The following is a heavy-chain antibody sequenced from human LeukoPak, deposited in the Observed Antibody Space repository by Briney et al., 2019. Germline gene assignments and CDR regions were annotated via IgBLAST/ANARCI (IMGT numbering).Heavy chain of an antibody. Sequence: EASMKVSCKASGYTFTSYDINWVRQATGQGLEWMGWMNPNSGNTGYAQKFQGRVTMTRNTSISTAYMELSSLRSEDTAVYYCARLKSRLAGRFDPWGQGTLVTVSS. CDR2: MNPNSGNT. CDR1: GYTFTSYD. J-gene: IGHJ5*02. D-gene: IGHD2-15*01. V-gene: IGHV1-8*01. CDR3: ARLKSRLAGRFDP.